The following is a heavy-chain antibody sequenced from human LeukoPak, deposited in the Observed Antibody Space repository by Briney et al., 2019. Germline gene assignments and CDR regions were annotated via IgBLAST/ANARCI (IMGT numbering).Heavy chain of an antibody. CDR1: GFTFSSYA. V-gene: IGHV3-23*01. Sequence: GGSLRPSCAASGFTFSSYAMSWVRQPPGKGLEWVSGISGSGDNTYYADSVKGRFTISRDNSKKTLYLHLNSLRVEDAAVYYCAKDGYSSIPGFHFEYWGQGTPVIVSS. CDR3: AKDGYSSIPGFHFEY. J-gene: IGHJ4*02. D-gene: IGHD6-13*01. CDR2: ISGSGDNT.